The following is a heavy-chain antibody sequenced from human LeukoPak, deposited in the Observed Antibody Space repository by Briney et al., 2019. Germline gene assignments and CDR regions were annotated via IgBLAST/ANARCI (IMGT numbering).Heavy chain of an antibody. V-gene: IGHV3-23*01. J-gene: IGHJ4*02. CDR1: GFTFNNYYA. Sequence: GGSLRLSCAVSGFTFNNYYAMNWVRQAPGMGLEWVSTISGDGGTTHYAESVKGRFTISRDTSTNTLYLQVSSLRAEDTAVYYCASGHVESVMSFEYWGQGTLVTVSS. CDR3: ASGHVESVMSFEY. D-gene: IGHD3-16*01. CDR2: ISGDGGTT.